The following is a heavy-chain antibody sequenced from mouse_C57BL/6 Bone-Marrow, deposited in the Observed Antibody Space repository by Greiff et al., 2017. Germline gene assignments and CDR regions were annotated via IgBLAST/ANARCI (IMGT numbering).Heavy chain of an antibody. CDR3: ARYYYGSSYHFDY. Sequence: QVQLQQSGAELVRPGTSVKVSCKACGYAFTNYLTEWVKQRPGQGLEWIGVINPGSGGTNYNEKCKGKATLTADKSSSTAYMQLSSLTSEDSAVYFCARYYYGSSYHFDYWGQGTTLTVSS. CDR1: GYAFTNYL. J-gene: IGHJ2*01. D-gene: IGHD1-1*01. V-gene: IGHV1-54*01. CDR2: INPGSGGT.